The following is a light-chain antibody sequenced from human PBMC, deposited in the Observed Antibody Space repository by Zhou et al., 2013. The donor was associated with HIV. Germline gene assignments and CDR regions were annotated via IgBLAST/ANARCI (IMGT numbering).Light chain of an antibody. V-gene: IGKV1-NL1*01. CDR3: QQFSTTPLT. CDR1: QDITHS. Sequence: DIQMTQSPSSLSASVGDRVTITCRASQDITHSLAWYQQRPGKAPKLLVYAASRLESGVPSRFSGSGSGTDFTLTISSLQPEDCATYYCQQFSTTPLTFGGGTKVRSN. CDR2: AAS. J-gene: IGKJ4*01.